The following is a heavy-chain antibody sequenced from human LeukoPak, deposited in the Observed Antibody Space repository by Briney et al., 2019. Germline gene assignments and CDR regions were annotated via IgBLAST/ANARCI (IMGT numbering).Heavy chain of an antibody. CDR3: ARGDIVATHFDY. J-gene: IGHJ4*02. Sequence: ASETLSLTCTVSGGSVSSGGYYWSWIRQPPGKGLEWIGYIYYSGSTNYNPSLKGRVTISVDTSKNQFSLKLSSVTAADTAVYYCARGDIVATHFDYWGQGTLVTVSS. D-gene: IGHD5-12*01. V-gene: IGHV4-61*08. CDR1: GGSVSSGGYY. CDR2: IYYSGST.